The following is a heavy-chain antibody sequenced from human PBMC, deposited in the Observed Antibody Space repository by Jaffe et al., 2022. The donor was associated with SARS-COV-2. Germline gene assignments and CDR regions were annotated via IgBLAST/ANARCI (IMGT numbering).Heavy chain of an antibody. Sequence: EVQLVESGGGLVKPGGSLRLSCAASGFTFSSYSMNWVRQAPGKGLEWVSSISSSSSYIYYADSVKGRFTISRDNAKNSLYLQMNSLRAEDTAVYYCAREQGDTYYDFWSGYQRYYYYYGMDVWGQGTTVTVSS. CDR3: AREQGDTYYDFWSGYQRYYYYYGMDV. D-gene: IGHD3-3*01. CDR2: ISSSSSYI. J-gene: IGHJ6*02. V-gene: IGHV3-21*01. CDR1: GFTFSSYS.